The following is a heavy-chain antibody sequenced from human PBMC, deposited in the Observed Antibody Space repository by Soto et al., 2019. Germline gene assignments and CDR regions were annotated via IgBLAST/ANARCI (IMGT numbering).Heavy chain of an antibody. CDR2: MNPNSGNT. D-gene: IGHD2-2*01. CDR3: ARDYCSSTSCPWDV. CDR1: GYTFTSYD. V-gene: IGHV1-8*01. Sequence: ASVKVSCKASGYTFTSYDINWVRQATGQGLEWMGWMNPNSGNTGYAQKFQGRVTMTRNTSISTAYMELSSLRSDDTAVYYCARDYCSSTSCPWDVWGKGTTVTVSS. J-gene: IGHJ6*04.